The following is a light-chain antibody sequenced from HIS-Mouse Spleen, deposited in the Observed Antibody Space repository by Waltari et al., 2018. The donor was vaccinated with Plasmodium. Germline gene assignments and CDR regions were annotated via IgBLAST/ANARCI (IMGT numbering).Light chain of an antibody. CDR3: QVWDSSSDHRV. CDR2: VDS. V-gene: IGLV3-21*02. CDR1: NIGSKS. Sequence: SYVLTQPPSVSVAPGQTARITCGGNNIGSKSVHWYQQKPGQAPVLVVYVDSDRPSGIPARFSGSNSGNTATLTISRVEAGDEADYYCQVWDSSSDHRVFGGGTKLTVL. J-gene: IGLJ3*02.